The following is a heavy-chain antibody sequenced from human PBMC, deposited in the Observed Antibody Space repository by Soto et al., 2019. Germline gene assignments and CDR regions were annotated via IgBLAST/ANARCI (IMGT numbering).Heavy chain of an antibody. CDR1: GYTFTSYG. Sequence: VASVKVSCKASGYTFTSYGISWVRQAPGQGLEWMGWISAYNGNTNYAQKLQGRVTMTTDTSTSTAYMELRSLRSDDTAVYYCARGARGYCISTSCYLYYGMDVWGQGTTVTVSS. CDR2: ISAYNGNT. CDR3: ARGARGYCISTSCYLYYGMDV. V-gene: IGHV1-18*01. J-gene: IGHJ6*02. D-gene: IGHD2-2*01.